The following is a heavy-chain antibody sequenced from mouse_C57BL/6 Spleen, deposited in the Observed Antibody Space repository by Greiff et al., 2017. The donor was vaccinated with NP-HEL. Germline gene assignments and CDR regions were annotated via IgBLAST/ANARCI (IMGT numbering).Heavy chain of an antibody. D-gene: IGHD4-1*02. Sequence: VQLQQPGAELVRPGASVKLSCKASGYTFTSYWMHWVKQRPGQGLEWIGEIDPSDSYTNYNQKFKGKSTLTVDKSSSTASVQLGSQTSEDSAVYYCARQLEAYWGQGTLVTVSA. J-gene: IGHJ3*01. CDR2: IDPSDSYT. CDR3: ARQLEAY. CDR1: GYTFTSYW. V-gene: IGHV1-69*01.